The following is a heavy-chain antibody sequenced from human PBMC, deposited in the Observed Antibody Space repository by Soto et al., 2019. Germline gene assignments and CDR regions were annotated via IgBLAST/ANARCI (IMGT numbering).Heavy chain of an antibody. CDR3: ATASTRADDYYGMDV. J-gene: IGHJ6*02. D-gene: IGHD2-2*01. CDR1: GFTFSSYG. Sequence: QVQLVESGGRVVQPGRSLRLSCAASGFTFSSYGMHWVRQAPGKGLEWVAVISYDGSNRYYADSVKGRFIISRDNSKSTLDLQMNSLRVEDTAVYYCATASTRADDYYGMDVWGQGTTVTVSS. CDR2: ISYDGSNR. V-gene: IGHV3-30*03.